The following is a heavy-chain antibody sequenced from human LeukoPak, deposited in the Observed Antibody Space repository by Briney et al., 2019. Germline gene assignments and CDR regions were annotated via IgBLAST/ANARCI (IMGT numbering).Heavy chain of an antibody. Sequence: GGSLRLSCAASGFTFSSYAMSWVRQAPGKGLEWVSAISGSGGSTYYADSVKGRFTISRANSENTLYLQMDSLTAEDTAIYYCARDGDQWSDPVDYWGQGTLVTVSS. CDR1: GFTFSSYA. J-gene: IGHJ4*02. CDR2: ISGSGGST. V-gene: IGHV3-23*01. CDR3: ARDGDQWSDPVDY. D-gene: IGHD6-19*01.